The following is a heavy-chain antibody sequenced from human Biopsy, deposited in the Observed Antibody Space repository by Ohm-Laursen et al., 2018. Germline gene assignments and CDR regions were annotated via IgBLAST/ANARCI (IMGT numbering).Heavy chain of an antibody. J-gene: IGHJ6*02. D-gene: IGHD2/OR15-2a*01. CDR1: AGSISSDY. CDR3: ARATNSTGWPYYYLYGMDV. V-gene: IGHV4-59*01. CDR2: IYYSGST. Sequence: SETLSLTCTVSAGSISSDYWSWIRQTPGQGLEWIGYIYYSGSTNYNPSLKSRVTISVDTSKNQFSLRLNSVTAADTAVYYCARATNSTGWPYYYLYGMDVWGQGTTVTVSS.